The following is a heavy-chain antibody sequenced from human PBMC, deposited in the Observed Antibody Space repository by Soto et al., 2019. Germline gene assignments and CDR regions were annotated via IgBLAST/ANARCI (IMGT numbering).Heavy chain of an antibody. CDR1: GYTFTSFG. D-gene: IGHD3-22*01. CDR3: ARDGSYYDSSGTGFDP. J-gene: IGHJ5*02. Sequence: ASVKVSCKASGYTFTSFGFSWVRQAPGQGLEWMGWISSYTGNTNFAQKFQSRVTMTTDTSTSTAYMELRSPRSDDTAVYYCARDGSYYDSSGTGFDPWRQGTLVTVSS. V-gene: IGHV1-18*04. CDR2: ISSYTGNT.